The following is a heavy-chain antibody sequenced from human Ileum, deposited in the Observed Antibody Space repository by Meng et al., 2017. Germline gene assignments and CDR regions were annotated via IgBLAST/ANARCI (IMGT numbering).Heavy chain of an antibody. D-gene: IGHD3-10*01. V-gene: IGHV3-11*01. Sequence: QVKLVEPGGTLGKPGGSLQHSWAASGLTFRDHYMTWIRQAPGKGLEWVSYISHTGDTIYYSDSVRGRFTVSRDNANNLLFLQMNSLRAEDTALYYCGRGHFGLDYWGPGTLVTVSS. CDR3: GRGHFGLDY. CDR1: GLTFRDHY. J-gene: IGHJ4*02. CDR2: ISHTGDTI.